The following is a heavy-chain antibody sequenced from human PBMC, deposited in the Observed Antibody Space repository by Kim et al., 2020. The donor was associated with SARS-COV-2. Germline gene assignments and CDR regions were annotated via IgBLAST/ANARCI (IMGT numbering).Heavy chain of an antibody. CDR2: ISYDGINK. V-gene: IGHV3-30*04. Sequence: GGSLRLSCAASGFTFSSYAMHWVRQAPGKGLEWVAVISYDGINKYYADSVKGRFTISRDNSKNTRYLQMNSLRAEDTAGYYCARDLGSYLANEGMDVWC. CDR1: GFTFSSYA. D-gene: IGHD3-10*01. J-gene: IGHJ6*04. CDR3: ARDLGSYLANEGMDV.